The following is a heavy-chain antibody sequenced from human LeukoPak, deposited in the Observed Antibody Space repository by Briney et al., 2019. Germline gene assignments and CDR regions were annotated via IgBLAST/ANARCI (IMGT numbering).Heavy chain of an antibody. D-gene: IGHD3-22*01. CDR1: GFTFSSYG. Sequence: GRSLRLSCAASGFTFSSYGMHWVRQAPGKGLEWVAVIWYDGSNKYYADSVKGRFTISRDNSKNTLYLQMNSLRAEDTAVYYCAKGVPLYYYDRSGYYDWGQGTLVTVSS. CDR2: IWYDGSNK. CDR3: AKGVPLYYYDRSGYYD. J-gene: IGHJ4*02. V-gene: IGHV3-33*06.